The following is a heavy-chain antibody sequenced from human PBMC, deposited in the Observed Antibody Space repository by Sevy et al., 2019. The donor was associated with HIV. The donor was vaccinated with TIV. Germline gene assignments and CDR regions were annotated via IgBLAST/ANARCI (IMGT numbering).Heavy chain of an antibody. V-gene: IGHV4-4*02. CDR1: GDSISTSNW. CDR3: ARDRIFSV. Sequence: SETLSITCAVSGDSISTSNWWRWVRQSPGKGLEWIGDVYHGGTTYYNPSFKSRVNISVDKSKNQFSLMLNSVTTADTAVYYCARDRIFSVRGQGILVTVSS. CDR2: VYHGGTT. J-gene: IGHJ4*02. D-gene: IGHD2-21*01.